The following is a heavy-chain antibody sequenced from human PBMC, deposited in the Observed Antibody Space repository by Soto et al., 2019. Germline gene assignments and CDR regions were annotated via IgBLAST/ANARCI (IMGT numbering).Heavy chain of an antibody. J-gene: IGHJ6*03. Sequence: GASVKVSCKASGYTFTSYDINWVRQATGQRLEWMGWMNPNSGNTGYAQKFQGRVTMTRNTSISTAYMELSSLRSEDTAVYYCARVAVTTYYYYYMDVWGKGTTVTVSS. CDR3: ARVAVTTYYYYYMDV. CDR2: MNPNSGNT. V-gene: IGHV1-8*01. CDR1: GYTFTSYD. D-gene: IGHD4-17*01.